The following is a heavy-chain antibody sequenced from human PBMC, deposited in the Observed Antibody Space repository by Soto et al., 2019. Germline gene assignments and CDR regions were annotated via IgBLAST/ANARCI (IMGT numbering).Heavy chain of an antibody. CDR3: ARGDRGGSGSPARYYYSGLDV. V-gene: IGHV3-23*01. J-gene: IGHJ6*02. D-gene: IGHD3-10*01. CDR2: VSAGGDMT. Sequence: DVHLLESGGHLVQPGGSLRLSCASSGFTFSSYAMSWVRQAPGKGLEWVSSVSAGGDMTYYSDSVKGRFTISRDNSNNALFQQMNSLRIEDTALYYCARGDRGGSGSPARYYYSGLDVWGPGTPVTVS. CDR1: GFTFSSYA.